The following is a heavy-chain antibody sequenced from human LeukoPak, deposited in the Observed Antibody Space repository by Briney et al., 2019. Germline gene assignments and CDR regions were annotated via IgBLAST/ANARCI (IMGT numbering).Heavy chain of an antibody. CDR1: GFTFSSYG. Sequence: PGGSLRLSCAASGFTFSSYGMHWVRKAPGKGLEWVAVIWYDGSNKYYADSVKGRFTISRDNSKNTLYLQMNSLRAEDTAVYYCASGTYYYDSSGYLDYWGQGTLVTVPS. D-gene: IGHD3-22*01. CDR2: IWYDGSNK. V-gene: IGHV3-33*01. CDR3: ASGTYYYDSSGYLDY. J-gene: IGHJ4*02.